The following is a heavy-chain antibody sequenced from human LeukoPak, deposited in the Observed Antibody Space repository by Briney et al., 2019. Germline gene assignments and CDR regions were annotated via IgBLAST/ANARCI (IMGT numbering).Heavy chain of an antibody. CDR2: IYPGDSDT. Sequence: GESLKISCEGSGYTFSSYWIAWVRQMPGKGLEWMGIIYPGDSDTRYSPSFQGQVTISVDKSISTAYLQWSSLKASDTAMYYCARQGAMVKASDYWGQGALVTVSS. CDR3: ARQGAMVKASDY. CDR1: GYTFSSYW. J-gene: IGHJ4*02. V-gene: IGHV5-51*01. D-gene: IGHD5-18*01.